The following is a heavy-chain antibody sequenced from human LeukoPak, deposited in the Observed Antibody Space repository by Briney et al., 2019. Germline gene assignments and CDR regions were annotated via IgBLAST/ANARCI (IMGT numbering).Heavy chain of an antibody. CDR2: IYPGDSDT. CDR1: GYTFTTYW. V-gene: IGHV5-51*01. Sequence: GESLKISCKGSGYTFTTYWIGWARQMPGKGLEWVGIIYPGDSDTRYRPSFQGQVTISADKSISTAYLQWSSLKASDTAMYYCARLGLEEGYCSSTSCYDAFDIWGQGTMVTVSS. D-gene: IGHD2-2*01. CDR3: ARLGLEEGYCSSTSCYDAFDI. J-gene: IGHJ3*02.